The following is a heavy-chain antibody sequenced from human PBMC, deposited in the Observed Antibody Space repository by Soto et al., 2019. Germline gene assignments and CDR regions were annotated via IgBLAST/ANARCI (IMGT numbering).Heavy chain of an antibody. J-gene: IGHJ4*02. CDR1: GFTFSSYA. Sequence: EVQLLESGGGLVQPGGSLRLSCAASGFTFSSYAMSWVRKAPGKGLEWVSAISGSGGSTYYADSVKGRFTISRDNSKNTLYLQMNSLRAEDTAVYYCANASGWFGEFDYWGQGTLVTVSS. CDR2: ISGSGGST. D-gene: IGHD3-10*01. CDR3: ANASGWFGEFDY. V-gene: IGHV3-23*01.